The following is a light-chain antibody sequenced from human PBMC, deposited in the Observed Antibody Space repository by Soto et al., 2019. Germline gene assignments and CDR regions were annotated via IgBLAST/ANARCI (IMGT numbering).Light chain of an antibody. Sequence: EIVLTQSPATLSLSPGERATLSCRASQSVNKYLAWYQQRPGQAPRLLISDTSNRATGIPARFSGSGSGTDFTLTISSLEPEDFAVYYCQQRRDWPLTFGGGTKVEIK. CDR2: DTS. CDR3: QQRRDWPLT. J-gene: IGKJ4*01. CDR1: QSVNKY. V-gene: IGKV3-11*01.